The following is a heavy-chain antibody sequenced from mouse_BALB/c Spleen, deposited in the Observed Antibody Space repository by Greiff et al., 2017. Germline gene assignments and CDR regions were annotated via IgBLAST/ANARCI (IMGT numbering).Heavy chain of an antibody. V-gene: IGHV1-69*01. CDR3: ARGTSEDYFDY. J-gene: IGHJ2*01. CDR1: GYTFTDYW. CDR2: IDTSDSYT. D-gene: IGHD3-3*01. Sequence: QVQLQQPGAELVMPGASVKMSCKASGYTFTDYWMHWVKQRPGQGLEWIGAIDTSDSYTSYNQKFKGKATLTVDESSSTAYMQLSSLTSEDSAVYYCARGTSEDYFDYWGQGTTLTVAS.